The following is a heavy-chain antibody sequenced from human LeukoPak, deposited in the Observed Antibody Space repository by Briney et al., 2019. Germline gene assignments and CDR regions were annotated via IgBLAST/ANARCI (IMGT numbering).Heavy chain of an antibody. CDR3: ARGGSSCFDF. D-gene: IGHD6-13*01. J-gene: IGHJ4*02. CDR1: AYTFTSYN. V-gene: IGHV1-46*01. Sequence: ASVKVSCKASAYTFTSYNMHWVRQAPGQGPQWMGMISPSGGSTTYAQRFQGRVTVTRDTSTSTVYMERSSLRAEDTAVYYCARGGSSCFDFWGQGTLVTVSS. CDR2: ISPSGGST.